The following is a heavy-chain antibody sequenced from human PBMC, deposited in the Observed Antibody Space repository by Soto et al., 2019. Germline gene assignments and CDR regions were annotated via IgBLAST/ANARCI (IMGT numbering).Heavy chain of an antibody. J-gene: IGHJ6*03. CDR3: ARVAIFGVVIKNYYYYMDV. CDR2: ISSSSSYI. V-gene: IGHV3-21*01. D-gene: IGHD3-3*01. Sequence: GGSLRLSCAASGFTFSSYSMNWVRQAPGKGLEWVSSISSSSSYIYYADSVKGRFTISRDNAKNSLYLQMNSLRAEDTAVYYCARVAIFGVVIKNYYYYMDVWGKGTTVTVSS. CDR1: GFTFSSYS.